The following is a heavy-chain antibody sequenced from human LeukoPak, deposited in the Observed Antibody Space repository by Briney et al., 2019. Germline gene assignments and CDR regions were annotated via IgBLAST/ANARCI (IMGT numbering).Heavy chain of an antibody. CDR1: GYSFTRYW. Sequence: GESLKISCKGSGYSFTRYWIGWVRQMPGKGLGWMGIIDPVDSSTRYSPSFQGQVTISADKSISTAYVQWSSLKASDTAMYYCARSWTGDTFDFWGQGTLVIVSS. CDR3: ARSWTGDTFDF. D-gene: IGHD3/OR15-3a*01. CDR2: IDPVDSST. J-gene: IGHJ3*01. V-gene: IGHV5-51*01.